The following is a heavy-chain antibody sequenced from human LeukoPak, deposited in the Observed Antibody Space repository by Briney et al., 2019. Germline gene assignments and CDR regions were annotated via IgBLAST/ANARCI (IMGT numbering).Heavy chain of an antibody. CDR2: ISYDGSNK. V-gene: IGHV3-30-3*02. Sequence: GGSLRLSCAASGFTFSSYAMHWVRQAPGKGLEWVAVISYDGSNKYYADSVKGRFTISRDNSKNTLYLQMNSLRAEDTAVYYCAKSLLRFLEWPLFDYWGQGTLVTVSS. CDR3: AKSLLRFLEWPLFDY. J-gene: IGHJ4*02. D-gene: IGHD3-3*01. CDR1: GFTFSSYA.